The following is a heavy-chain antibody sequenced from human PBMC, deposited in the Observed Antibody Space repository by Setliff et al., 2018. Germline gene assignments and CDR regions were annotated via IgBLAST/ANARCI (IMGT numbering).Heavy chain of an antibody. J-gene: IGHJ3*02. CDR2: INHSGST. V-gene: IGHV4-34*01. CDR1: GGSFSGYY. Sequence: SETLSLTCAVYGGSFSGYYWSWIRQPPGKGLEWIGEINHSGSTNYNPSLKSRVTISVDTSKNQFSLKLSSVTAADTAVYYCARVPLMIAIRHAFDIWGQGTRVTVSS. CDR3: ARVPLMIAIRHAFDI. D-gene: IGHD2-21*01.